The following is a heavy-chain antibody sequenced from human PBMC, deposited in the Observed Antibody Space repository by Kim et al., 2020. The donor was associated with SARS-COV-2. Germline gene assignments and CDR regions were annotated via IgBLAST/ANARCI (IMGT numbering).Heavy chain of an antibody. J-gene: IGHJ6*02. CDR2: ISSSSSYI. CDR1: GFTFSSYS. D-gene: IGHD6-13*01. CDR3: ARDRYAAGFYGMDV. Sequence: GGSLRLSCAASGFTFSSYSMNWVRQAPGKGLEWVSSISSSSSYIYYADSVKGRFTISRDNAKNSLYLQMNSLRAEDTAVYYCARDRYAAGFYGMDVWGQGTTVTVSS. V-gene: IGHV3-21*01.